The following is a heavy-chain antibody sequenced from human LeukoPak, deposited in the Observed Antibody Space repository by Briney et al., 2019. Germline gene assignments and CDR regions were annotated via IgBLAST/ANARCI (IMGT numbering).Heavy chain of an antibody. CDR3: ARSKIDY. D-gene: IGHD4-11*01. CDR2: ISTSSSYI. V-gene: IGHV3-21*01. Sequence: GGSLRLSCAASGFSFSNYGMNWVRQAPGKGLEWVSFISTSSSYIYYADSVKGRFTISRDNAKNSLDLQMSSLRADDTALYYCARSKIDYWGQGTLVTVSS. CDR1: GFSFSNYG. J-gene: IGHJ4*02.